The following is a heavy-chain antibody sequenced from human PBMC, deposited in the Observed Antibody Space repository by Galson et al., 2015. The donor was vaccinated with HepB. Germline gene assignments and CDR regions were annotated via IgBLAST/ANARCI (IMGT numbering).Heavy chain of an antibody. CDR1: GYTFISYG. V-gene: IGHV1-18*04. D-gene: IGHD1-26*01. CDR2: ISGYNDNR. J-gene: IGHJ4*02. Sequence: SVKVSCKASGYTFISYGISWVRQAPGQGLEWMGWISGYNDNRNYAQKFQGRITMTTDTSTSTTYMELRSLRPDDTAVYYCARARYSNSHPEYCGQGTLVTVSS. CDR3: ARARYSNSHPEY.